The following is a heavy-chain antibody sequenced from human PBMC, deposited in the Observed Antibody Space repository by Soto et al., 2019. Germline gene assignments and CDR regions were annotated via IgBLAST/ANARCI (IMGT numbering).Heavy chain of an antibody. D-gene: IGHD5-12*01. CDR3: ASTRRDGYNRRDLYFDY. V-gene: IGHV1-69*12. CDR2: IIPIFGTA. J-gene: IGHJ4*02. CDR1: GGTFSSYA. Sequence: QVQLVQSGAEVKKPGSSVKVSCKASGGTFSSYAISWVRQAPGQGLEWMGGIIPIFGTANYAQKFQGRVTITADESTRTAYMELSSLRSEDTAVYYCASTRRDGYNRRDLYFDYWGQGTLVTVSS.